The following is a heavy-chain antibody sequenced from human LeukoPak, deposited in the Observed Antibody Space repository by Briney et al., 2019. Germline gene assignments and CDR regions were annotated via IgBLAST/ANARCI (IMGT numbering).Heavy chain of an antibody. CDR3: ARESRIAVAGKLDY. D-gene: IGHD6-19*01. V-gene: IGHV3-21*01. CDR2: ISSSSSYI. CDR1: GFTFSSYS. J-gene: IGHJ4*02. Sequence: GGSLRLSCAASGFTFSSYSMNWVRQAPGKGLEWVSSISSSSSYIYYADSVKGRFTISRDNAKNSLYLQMNSLRAEDTAVYYCARESRIAVAGKLDYWGQGTLVTVSS.